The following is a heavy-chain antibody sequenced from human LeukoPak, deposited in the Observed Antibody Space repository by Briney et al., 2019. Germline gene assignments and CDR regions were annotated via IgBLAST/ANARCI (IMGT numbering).Heavy chain of an antibody. CDR1: GFTFSRYA. CDR3: VKDHDSSSWSVGNYFDC. Sequence: GGSLRLSCSASGFTFSRYAMHWVRQAPGKGLEYVSAISSNGGSTYYADSVKGRVTISRDNSKNTLYLQMSSLRAEDTAVYYCVKDHDSSSWSVGNYFDCWGQGTLVTVFS. D-gene: IGHD6-13*01. V-gene: IGHV3-64D*09. J-gene: IGHJ4*02. CDR2: ISSNGGST.